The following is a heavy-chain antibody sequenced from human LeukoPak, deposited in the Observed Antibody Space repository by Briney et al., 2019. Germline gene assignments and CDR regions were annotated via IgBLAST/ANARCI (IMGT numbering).Heavy chain of an antibody. J-gene: IGHJ5*02. D-gene: IGHD3-10*01. CDR3: ARKGEHYYDSGKLWPAWFNL. CDR1: GGSISSYY. Sequence: SETLSLTCTVSGGSISSYYWSWIRQPPGKGLEWIGYIHYSGSTNYNPSLKSRVTISVDTSKNQFSLKLTSVTAADTAVYYCARKGEHYYDSGKLWPAWFNLWGQGTLVTVSS. V-gene: IGHV4-59*01. CDR2: IHYSGST.